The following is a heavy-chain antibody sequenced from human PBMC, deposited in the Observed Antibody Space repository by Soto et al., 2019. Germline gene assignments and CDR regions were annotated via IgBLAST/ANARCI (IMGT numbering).Heavy chain of an antibody. J-gene: IGHJ4*02. CDR1: GYTFTNYG. CDR3: ARGSSPVAFDY. V-gene: IGHV1-18*01. CDR2: INTNNGNT. Sequence: QVQLVQSGGEVKKPGASVKVSCKASGYTFTNYGVNWVRQAPGQGLEWMGWINTNNGNTNYAQKLQGRVTLTTDTSTRTAYMEPRSLTSDDTAVYCFARGSSPVAFDYWGQGPLVSVSS. D-gene: IGHD6-13*01.